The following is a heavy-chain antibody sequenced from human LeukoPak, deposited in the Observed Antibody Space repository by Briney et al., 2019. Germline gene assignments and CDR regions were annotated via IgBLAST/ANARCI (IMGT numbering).Heavy chain of an antibody. CDR2: IYYSGST. J-gene: IGHJ4*02. V-gene: IGHV4-59*01. D-gene: IGHD6-13*01. Sequence: PSETPSLTCTVSGGSISSYYWSWIRQPPGKGLEWIGYIYYSGSTNYNPSLKSRVTISVDTSKNQFSLKLSSVTAADTAVYYCARARIAAAQFDYWGQGTLVTVSS. CDR3: ARARIAAAQFDY. CDR1: GGSISSYY.